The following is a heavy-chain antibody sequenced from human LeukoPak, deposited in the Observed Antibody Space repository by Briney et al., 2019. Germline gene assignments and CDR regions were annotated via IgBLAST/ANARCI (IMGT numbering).Heavy chain of an antibody. CDR2: IWYDGSVQ. Sequence: GGSLSLSCVASGYTFSSYGMHWVRQAPGKGLEWVAVIWYDGSVQYYADSVKGGFTISRDNSKNTLHLQMNSLRAEDTAVYYCARVAGLRRPMDVWGQGTTVTVAS. J-gene: IGHJ6*02. CDR1: GYTFSSYG. V-gene: IGHV3-33*01. CDR3: ARVAGLRRPMDV. D-gene: IGHD2-15*01.